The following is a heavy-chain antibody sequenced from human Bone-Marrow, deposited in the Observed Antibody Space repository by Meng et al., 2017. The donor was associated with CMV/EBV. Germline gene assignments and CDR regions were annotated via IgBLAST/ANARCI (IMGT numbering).Heavy chain of an antibody. CDR3: ARTLGKDYDFWSCPPPHWGGIAIDY. D-gene: IGHD3-3*01. CDR2: INPNSGGT. J-gene: IGHJ4*02. Sequence: ASVKVSCKASGYTFTGYYMHWVRQAPGQGLEWMGWINPNSGGTNYAQKFQGRVTMTRDTSISTAYMELSRLGTDDTAVYYFARTLGKDYDFWSCPPPHWGGIAIDYWGQGTLVTASS. CDR1: GYTFTGYY. V-gene: IGHV1-2*02.